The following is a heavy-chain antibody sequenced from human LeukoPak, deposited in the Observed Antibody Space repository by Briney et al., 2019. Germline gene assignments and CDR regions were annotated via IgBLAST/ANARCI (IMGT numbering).Heavy chain of an antibody. CDR1: GVTVSSNY. CDR2: ICSGGST. Sequence: GGSLRLSCAASGVTVSSNYMSWVRQAPGKGLEWVSGICSGGSTYYADSVKGRFTISRDNSKNTLYLQMNSLRAEDTAVYYCARTPGYCSGGSCYSGYYYGMDVWGKGTTVTVSS. CDR3: ARTPGYCSGGSCYSGYYYGMDV. V-gene: IGHV3-53*01. D-gene: IGHD2-15*01. J-gene: IGHJ6*04.